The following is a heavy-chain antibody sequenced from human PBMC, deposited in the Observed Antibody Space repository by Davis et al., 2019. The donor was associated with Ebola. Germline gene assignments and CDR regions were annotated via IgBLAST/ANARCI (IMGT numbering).Heavy chain of an antibody. J-gene: IGHJ5*02. CDR3: ARQYYHYLTGYYMPHWFGP. CDR1: GGSISSSSYY. Sequence: MPSETLSLTCTVSGGSISSSSYYWGWIRQPPGKGLEWIGSIYHSGTIYYNPSLKSRVTMSVDTSKNHFSLKLSSVTATDTAVYYCARQYYHYLTGYYMPHWFGPWGQGTLVTISS. CDR2: IYHSGTI. D-gene: IGHD3-9*01. V-gene: IGHV4-39*01.